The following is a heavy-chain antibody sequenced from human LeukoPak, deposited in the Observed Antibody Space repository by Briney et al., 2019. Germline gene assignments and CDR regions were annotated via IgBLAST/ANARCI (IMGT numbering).Heavy chain of an antibody. D-gene: IGHD3-10*01. CDR3: ARDAGSGGYLMEYYFDY. V-gene: IGHV3-7*01. J-gene: IGHJ4*02. CDR2: IKQDGSEK. Sequence: GGSLRLSCAASGFAFSSYWMSWVRQAPGKGLEWVANIKQDGSEKYYVDSVKGRFTISRDNAKNSLYLQMNSLRAEDTAVYYCARDAGSGGYLMEYYFDYWGQGTLVTVSS. CDR1: GFAFSSYW.